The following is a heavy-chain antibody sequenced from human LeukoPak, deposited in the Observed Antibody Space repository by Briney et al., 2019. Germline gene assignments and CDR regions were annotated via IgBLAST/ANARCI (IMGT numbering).Heavy chain of an antibody. CDR3: ARDRGIAVAANYYYYGMDV. V-gene: IGHV1-46*01. CDR1: GYTFTSYY. Sequence: ASVKVSCKASGYTFTSYYMHWVRQAPGQGLEWMGIINPSGGSTSYAQKFQGRVTMTRDTSTSTVYMELSSLRSEDTAVYYCARDRGIAVAANYYYYGMDVWGQGTTVTVSS. D-gene: IGHD6-19*01. J-gene: IGHJ6*02. CDR2: INPSGGST.